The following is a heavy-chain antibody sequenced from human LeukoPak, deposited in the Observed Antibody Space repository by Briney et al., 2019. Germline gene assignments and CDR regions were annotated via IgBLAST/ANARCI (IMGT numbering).Heavy chain of an antibody. J-gene: IGHJ4*02. D-gene: IGHD2-2*01. CDR2: INGIGTSL. CDR3: AKEIGGSSNSDY. CDR1: GFSFDFSGYA. V-gene: IGHV3-23*01. Sequence: PGGSLRLSCAASGFSFDFSGYAMSWVRQAPGKGLEWVSGINGIGTSLYYADSVKGRFTISRDNSKNTLYLQMNSLRAEDTAVYYCAKEIGGSSNSDYWGQGTLVTVSS.